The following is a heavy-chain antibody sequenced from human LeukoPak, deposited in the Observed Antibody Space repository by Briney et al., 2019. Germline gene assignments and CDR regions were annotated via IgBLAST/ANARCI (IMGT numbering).Heavy chain of an antibody. V-gene: IGHV1-46*01. CDR1: GYTFTSYY. D-gene: IGHD4/OR15-4a*01. CDR2: INPSGGST. J-gene: IGHJ4*02. Sequence: ASVKVSCKASGYTFTSYYMHWVRQAPGQGLEWMGIINPSGGSTSYAQKFQGRVTMTRDMSTSTAYMELSRLRSDDTAVYYCASGDYGDPPLNYWGQGTLVTVSS. CDR3: ASGDYGDPPLNY.